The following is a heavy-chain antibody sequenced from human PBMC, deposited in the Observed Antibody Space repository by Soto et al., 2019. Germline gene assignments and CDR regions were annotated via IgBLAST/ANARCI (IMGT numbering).Heavy chain of an antibody. Sequence: QITLKESGPPLVKPTQPLTLTCTFSGFSLSTSGVGVGWIRQPPGKALEWLALIYWDDDKPYRPSLKSRPTITKETSKNQVGLTMTNMDPVDTATYYCARQLWPHGYYYMDVWGEGTTVTVSS. CDR3: ARQLWPHGYYYMDV. J-gene: IGHJ6*03. V-gene: IGHV2-5*02. CDR1: GFSLSTSGVG. CDR2: IYWDDDK. D-gene: IGHD5-18*01.